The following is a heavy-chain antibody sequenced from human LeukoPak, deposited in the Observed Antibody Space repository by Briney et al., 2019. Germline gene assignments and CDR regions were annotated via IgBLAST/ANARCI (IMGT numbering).Heavy chain of an antibody. V-gene: IGHV4-31*03. CDR1: GGSISSGGYY. J-gene: IGHJ5*02. D-gene: IGHD3-22*01. Sequence: SQTLSLTCTVSGGSISSGGYYWSWIRQHPGKGLEWIGYIYYSGSTYYNPSLKSRATISVDTSKNQFSLKLSSVTAADTAVYCCARDSGYYDSSGYTWGQGTLVTVSS. CDR2: IYYSGST. CDR3: ARDSGYYDSSGYT.